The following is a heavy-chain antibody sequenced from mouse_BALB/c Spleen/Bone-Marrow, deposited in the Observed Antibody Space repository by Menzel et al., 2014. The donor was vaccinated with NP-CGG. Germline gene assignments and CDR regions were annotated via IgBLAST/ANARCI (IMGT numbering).Heavy chain of an antibody. V-gene: IGHV5-4*02. CDR3: AGTWEAMDY. CDR2: ISDGGTYT. D-gene: IGHD3-3*01. J-gene: IGHJ4*01. Sequence: DVKLVESGGGLVKPGGSLKLSCAASGFTFSDYYMYWARQTPEKRLEWVATISDGGTYTYYPDSVRGRFTISRDNAKNNLYLQMSSLKSEDTAVYYCAGTWEAMDYWGQGTSVTVSS. CDR1: GFTFSDYY.